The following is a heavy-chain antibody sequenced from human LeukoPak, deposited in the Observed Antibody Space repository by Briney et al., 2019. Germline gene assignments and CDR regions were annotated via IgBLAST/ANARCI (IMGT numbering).Heavy chain of an antibody. CDR1: GFTFSSYA. V-gene: IGHV3-23*01. CDR2: ISCNGAST. CDR3: AKGDDSSGSFDY. D-gene: IGHD3-22*01. Sequence: GGSLRLSCAASGFTFSSYAMTWVRQAPGKGLEWVSVISCNGASTYYADSVKGRFIIFRDTSKNTLYMQMNVLRADDTGVYFWAKGDDSSGSFDYWGQGTLVTVSS. J-gene: IGHJ4*02.